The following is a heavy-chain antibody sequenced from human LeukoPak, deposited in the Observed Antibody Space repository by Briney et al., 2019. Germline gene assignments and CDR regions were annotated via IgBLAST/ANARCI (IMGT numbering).Heavy chain of an antibody. CDR3: ARDTPCDECP. CDR1: GFTVSSNY. Sequence: PGGSLRLSCAASGFTVSSNYMSWVRQAPGKGLEWVSVIYSGGSTYYADSVKGRFTISRDDSKNTLCLQMNSLRAEDTAVYYCARDTPCDECPWGQGTLVTVSS. V-gene: IGHV3-53*01. D-gene: IGHD2-21*01. J-gene: IGHJ5*02. CDR2: IYSGGST.